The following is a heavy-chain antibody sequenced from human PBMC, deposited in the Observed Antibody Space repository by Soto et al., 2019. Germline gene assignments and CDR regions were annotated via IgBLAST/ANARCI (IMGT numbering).Heavy chain of an antibody. CDR2: TXAYNGXT. Sequence: XVKVSCKASGHTFTSYGISWVRQAPGQGLEWMGCTXAYNGXTNYAQTLQGXXTMTTATXXSTDYMELRSLRSEYTAVYSCARDWAAAGPFDYCGQGTLVTVSS. CDR3: ARDWAAAGPFDY. V-gene: IGHV1-18*01. D-gene: IGHD6-13*01. J-gene: IGHJ4*02. CDR1: GHTFTSYG.